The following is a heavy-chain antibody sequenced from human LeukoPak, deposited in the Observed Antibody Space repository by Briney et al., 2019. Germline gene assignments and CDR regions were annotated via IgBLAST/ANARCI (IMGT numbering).Heavy chain of an antibody. CDR1: GCTFTSYY. Sequence: ASVKVSCKESGCTFTSYYMHWVRQAPGQGVEGLGIINPSGCSTSYAQKFQGRVTMTRGRSTSTVYMELSSLRSEDTAVYYCAKGEIAVAGTGWFHPWCRGTLVTVSS. J-gene: IGHJ5*02. D-gene: IGHD6-19*01. CDR2: INPSGCST. CDR3: AKGEIAVAGTGWFHP. V-gene: IGHV1-46*01.